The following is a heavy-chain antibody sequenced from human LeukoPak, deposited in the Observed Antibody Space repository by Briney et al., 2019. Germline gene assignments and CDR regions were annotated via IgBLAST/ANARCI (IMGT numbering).Heavy chain of an antibody. CDR3: VSQAYGDSFDI. CDR2: IKQDGSEK. J-gene: IGHJ3*02. V-gene: IGHV3-7*01. CDR1: GFTFSSYW. D-gene: IGHD4-17*01. Sequence: GGSLRLSCAASGFTFSSYWMSWVRQAPGKGLEWVANIKQDGSEKYYVDSVKGRFTISRDNAKNSLYLQMNSLRAEDTAVYYCVSQAYGDSFDIWGQGTMVTVSS.